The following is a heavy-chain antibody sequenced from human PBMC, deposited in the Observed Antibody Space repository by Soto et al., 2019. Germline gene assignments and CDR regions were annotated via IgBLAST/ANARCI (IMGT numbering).Heavy chain of an antibody. CDR3: ARQIYDSDTGPNFQYSFDS. CDR1: GYSFAGYW. V-gene: IGHV5-10-1*01. CDR2: IDPSDSQT. D-gene: IGHD3-22*01. J-gene: IGHJ4*02. Sequence: GESLKISCKGSGYSFAGYWITWVRQKPGKGLEWMGRIDPSDSQTYYSPSFRGHVTISVAKSITTVFLQWSSLRASDTAMYYCARQIYDSDTGPNFQYSFDSWGQGTPVTVSS.